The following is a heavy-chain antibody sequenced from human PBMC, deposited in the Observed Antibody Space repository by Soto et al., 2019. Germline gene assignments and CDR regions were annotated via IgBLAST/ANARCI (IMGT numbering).Heavy chain of an antibody. J-gene: IGHJ4*02. V-gene: IGHV3-66*01. CDR3: AHGNHISGIDY. D-gene: IGHD1-1*01. Sequence: EVQLVESGGGLVQPGGSLRLSCAVSGFDVNSNYMSWARQAPGKGLEWVSVIYAGGGTYYADSVKVRFTISRDNPKNTLYLQMNSLRAEDTAVYYCAHGNHISGIDYWGQGTLVTVSS. CDR1: GFDVNSNY. CDR2: IYAGGGT.